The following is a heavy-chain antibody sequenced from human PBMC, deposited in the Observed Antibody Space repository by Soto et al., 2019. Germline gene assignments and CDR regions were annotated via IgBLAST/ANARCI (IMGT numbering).Heavy chain of an antibody. J-gene: IGHJ4*02. Sequence: EVQLLESGGGLVQPGGSLRLSCAASGFTFSSYAMSWVRQAPGKGLEWVSAISGSGGSTYYADSVKGRFTISRDNSKNTLYLQMNSLRAEDTAVYYCAKCCGGKWFGELLIDYWGQGTLVTVSS. D-gene: IGHD3-10*01. CDR1: GFTFSSYA. CDR2: ISGSGGST. CDR3: AKCCGGKWFGELLIDY. V-gene: IGHV3-23*01.